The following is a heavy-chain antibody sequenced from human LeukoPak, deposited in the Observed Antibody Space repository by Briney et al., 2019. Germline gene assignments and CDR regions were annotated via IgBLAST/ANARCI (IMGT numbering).Heavy chain of an antibody. CDR2: IGSSVDST. V-gene: IGHV3-23*01. D-gene: IGHD2-21*01. Sequence: PGGSLRLSCAASGFTFSSHWMHWVRQAPGKGLKWVSGIGSSVDSTYYADSLRGRFTISRDNSKNTLYLHMNSLRAEDTAVYYCARGSVEGYDGGAYPIDYWGQGTLVTVSS. CDR3: ARGSVEGYDGGAYPIDY. CDR1: GFTFSSHW. J-gene: IGHJ4*02.